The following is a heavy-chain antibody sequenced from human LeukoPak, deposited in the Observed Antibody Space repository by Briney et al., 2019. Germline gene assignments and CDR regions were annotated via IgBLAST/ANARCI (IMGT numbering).Heavy chain of an antibody. D-gene: IGHD4-17*01. J-gene: IGHJ4*02. V-gene: IGHV3-23*01. CDR3: AKVKVGEYYFDY. CDR1: GFTFSSYA. CDR2: ISGSGGST. Sequence: SGGSLRLSCAASGFTFSSYAMSWVRQAPGKGLEWVSGISGSGGSTYYADSVKDRFTISRDNSKNTLYVQMNSLRAEDTAVYYCAKVKVGEYYFDYWGQGTLVTVSS.